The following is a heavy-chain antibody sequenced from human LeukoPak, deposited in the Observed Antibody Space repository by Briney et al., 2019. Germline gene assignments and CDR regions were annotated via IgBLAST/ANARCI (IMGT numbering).Heavy chain of an antibody. CDR2: ISWNSGSI. CDR1: GFTFVDYA. D-gene: IGHD2-2*01. V-gene: IGHV3-9*01. CDR3: AKGSTSSQSSPYNWFDP. J-gene: IGHJ5*02. Sequence: SGRSLRLSCAASGFTFVDYAMHWVRQAPGKGLEWVSGISWNSGSIGYADSVKGRFTISRDNAKNSLYLQMNSLRAEDTALYYCAKGSTSSQSSPYNWFDPWGQGTLVTVSS.